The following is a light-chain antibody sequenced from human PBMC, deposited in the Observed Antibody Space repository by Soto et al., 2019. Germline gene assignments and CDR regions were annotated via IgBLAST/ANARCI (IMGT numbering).Light chain of an antibody. Sequence: QSVLTQPPSASGSPGQSVTISCTGTSSDVGNYNFVSWYQQHPGKAPKFIIYEVSKRPSGVPDRFSASKSGNTASLTVSGLQAEDEADYFCSSYAGSNNWVFGGGTKLTVL. V-gene: IGLV2-8*01. CDR1: SSDVGNYNF. CDR3: SSYAGSNNWV. CDR2: EVS. J-gene: IGLJ3*02.